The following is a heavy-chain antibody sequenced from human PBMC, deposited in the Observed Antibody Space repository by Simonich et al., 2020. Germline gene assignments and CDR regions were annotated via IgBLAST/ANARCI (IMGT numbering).Heavy chain of an antibody. CDR3: ARKRFLEWFFDY. CDR2: TSSSSSYI. J-gene: IGHJ4*02. CDR1: GFTFSSYS. D-gene: IGHD3-3*01. Sequence: EVQLVESGGGLVKPGGSLRLSCAASGFTFSSYSMNWVRQAPWKWMWGVSSTSSSSSYIYNADSVKGRVTISRDNAKNSLYLQMNSLRAEDTAVYYCARKRFLEWFFDYWGQGTLVTVSS. V-gene: IGHV3-21*01.